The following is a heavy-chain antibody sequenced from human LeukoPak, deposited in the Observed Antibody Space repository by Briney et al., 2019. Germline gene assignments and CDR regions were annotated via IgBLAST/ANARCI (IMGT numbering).Heavy chain of an antibody. V-gene: IGHV3-23*01. CDR2: ITGSGGNT. D-gene: IGHD3-9*01. CDR3: AKWGDYDVLTGYYVSDY. J-gene: IGHJ4*02. Sequence: GGSLRLSGAASGFTFSNYAMGWVRQAPGKGLEWVSAITGSGGNTYYADSVKGRFTIYRDNSKKTVFLQRNSLRAEDTVLYYCAKWGDYDVLTGYYVSDYWGQGTLVTVSS. CDR1: GFTFSNYA.